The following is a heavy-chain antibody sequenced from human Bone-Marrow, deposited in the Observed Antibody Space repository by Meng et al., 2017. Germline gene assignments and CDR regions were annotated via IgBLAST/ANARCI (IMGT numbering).Heavy chain of an antibody. CDR3: AREPDSTSGGFDY. V-gene: IGHV6-1*01. Sequence: QVQLQQSGPGLVKPSQTLPVTCAISGDSVSSNIAAWNWIRQSPSRGLEWLGRIYYRSMWSNNYAVSVKSRVTINPDTYKNQFSLQLNSVTPEDTAVYYCAREPDSTSGGFDYWGQGTLVTVSS. CDR2: IYYRSMWSN. J-gene: IGHJ4*02. CDR1: GDSVSSNIAA. D-gene: IGHD2-2*01.